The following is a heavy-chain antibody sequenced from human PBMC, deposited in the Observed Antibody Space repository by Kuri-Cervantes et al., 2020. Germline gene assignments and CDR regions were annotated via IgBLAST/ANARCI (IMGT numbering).Heavy chain of an antibody. CDR1: GFSLSTSGMR. Sequence: SGPTLVKPTETLTLTCTVSGFSLSTSGMRVSWIRQPPGKALEWLARIDWDDDKFYSTSLKTRLTISKDTSKNQVVLTMTNMDPVDTGTYYCARKILTGPFDYWGQGTLVTVSS. D-gene: IGHD1-20*01. J-gene: IGHJ4*02. V-gene: IGHV2-70D*14. CDR3: ARKILTGPFDY. CDR2: IDWDDDK.